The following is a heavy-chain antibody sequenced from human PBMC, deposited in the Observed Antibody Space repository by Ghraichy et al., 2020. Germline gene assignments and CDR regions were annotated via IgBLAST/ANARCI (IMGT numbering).Heavy chain of an antibody. V-gene: IGHV1-46*03. D-gene: IGHD2-15*01. Sequence: SVKVSCKASGYTFTSYYMHWVRQAPGQGLEWMGIINPSGGSTSYAQKFQGRVTMTRDTSTSTVYMELSSLRSEDTAVYYCARTLGYCSGGSCYSHHNWFDPWGQGTLVTVSS. CDR2: INPSGGST. CDR3: ARTLGYCSGGSCYSHHNWFDP. J-gene: IGHJ5*02. CDR1: GYTFTSYY.